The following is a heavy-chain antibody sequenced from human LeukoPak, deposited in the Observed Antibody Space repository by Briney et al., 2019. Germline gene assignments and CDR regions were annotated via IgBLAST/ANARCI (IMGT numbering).Heavy chain of an antibody. V-gene: IGHV1-18*01. Sequence: GASVKVSCKASGYTFTSYGISWVRQAPGQGLEWMGWISAYNGNTNYAQKLQGRVTMTTDTSTSTAYMELRSLRSDDTAVYYCARALNPSDIVVVPAAYDYWGQGTLVTVSS. CDR2: ISAYNGNT. CDR3: ARALNPSDIVVVPAAYDY. CDR1: GYTFTSYG. J-gene: IGHJ4*02. D-gene: IGHD2-2*01.